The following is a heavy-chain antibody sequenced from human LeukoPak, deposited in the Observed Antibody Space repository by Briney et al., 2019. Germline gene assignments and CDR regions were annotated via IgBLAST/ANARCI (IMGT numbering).Heavy chain of an antibody. CDR1: GDSISSGDYY. J-gene: IGHJ4*02. CDR3: ARGSWGFYNNFDY. Sequence: PSETLSLTCTVSGDSISSGDYYWSWIRQPAGKGLEWIGRISRSGSTNYNPSLKSRVTISVDTSKNQFSLKLSSVTAADTAVYYCARGSWGFYNNFDYWGQGTLVTVSS. CDR2: ISRSGST. D-gene: IGHD1-1*01. V-gene: IGHV4-61*02.